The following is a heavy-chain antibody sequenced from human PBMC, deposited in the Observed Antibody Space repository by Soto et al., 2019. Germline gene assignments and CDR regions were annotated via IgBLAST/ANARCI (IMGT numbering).Heavy chain of an antibody. Sequence: QVQLQESGPGLVKPSETLSLTCTVSGGSVSSGSYYWSWIRQPPGKGLEWIGYIYYSGSTNYNPSLKSRVTISVDTSKNQFSLKLSSVTAADTAGYYCARSTYYYDSSGWGVFDPWGQGTLVTVSS. V-gene: IGHV4-61*01. CDR3: ARSTYYYDSSGWGVFDP. CDR2: IYYSGST. CDR1: GGSVSSGSYY. D-gene: IGHD3-22*01. J-gene: IGHJ5*02.